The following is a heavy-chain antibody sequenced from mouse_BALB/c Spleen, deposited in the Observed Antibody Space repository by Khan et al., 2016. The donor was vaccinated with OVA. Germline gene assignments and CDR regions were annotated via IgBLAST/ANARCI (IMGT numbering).Heavy chain of an antibody. V-gene: IGHV9-1*02. CDR1: GYTFTDYG. Sequence: QIQLVQSGPELKKPGETVRISCKASGYTFTDYGLNWVKQAPGKGLKWMGWINTYTGEPTYADEFKGRFAFSLETSASTAHLQINNLKSEGMATYFCAISRGNCLLDLWGRGTTLTVSS. J-gene: IGHJ2*01. D-gene: IGHD2-1*01. CDR3: AISRGNCLLDL. CDR2: INTYTGEP.